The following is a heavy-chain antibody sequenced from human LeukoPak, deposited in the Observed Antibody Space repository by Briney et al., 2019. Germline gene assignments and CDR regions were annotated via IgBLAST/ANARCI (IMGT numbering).Heavy chain of an antibody. V-gene: IGHV1-2*02. CDR2: INPNSGGT. CDR1: GCTFTNYY. J-gene: IGHJ1*01. Sequence: ASVKVSCKASGCTFTNYYMHWVRQAPGQGLEWMGWINPNSGGTNYAQKFQGRVTMTRDTSISTAYMELSRLRSDDTAVYYCAREDYYDSSGYYKNKEYFHHWGQGTLVTVSS. D-gene: IGHD3-22*01. CDR3: AREDYYDSSGYYKNKEYFHH.